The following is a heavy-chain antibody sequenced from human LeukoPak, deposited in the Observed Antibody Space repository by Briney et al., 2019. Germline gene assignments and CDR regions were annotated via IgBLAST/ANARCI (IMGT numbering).Heavy chain of an antibody. Sequence: GGSLRLSCAASGFTFSSYAMSWVRQAPGKGLEWVSTTTTAGGNTYYADSVKGRFTISRDNSKNMVYLQMNSLRTEDTAVYYCAREGPYSSGTFRYWGQGTLVTVSS. CDR1: GFTFSSYA. CDR3: AREGPYSSGTFRY. V-gene: IGHV3-23*01. D-gene: IGHD6-25*01. CDR2: TTTAGGNT. J-gene: IGHJ4*02.